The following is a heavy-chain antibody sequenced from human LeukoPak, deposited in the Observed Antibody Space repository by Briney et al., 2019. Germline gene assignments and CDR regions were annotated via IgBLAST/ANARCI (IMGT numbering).Heavy chain of an antibody. CDR1: GGSINSYY. J-gene: IGHJ2*01. CDR3: ARGPTIQLWSLLYWYFDL. Sequence: PSETLSLTCTVSGGSINSYYWSWIRQPPGKGLEWIGYIYYSGSTNYNPSLKSRVTISVDTSKNQFSLKLSSVTAADTAVYYCARGPTIQLWSLLYWYFDLWGRGTLVTVSS. V-gene: IGHV4-59*01. CDR2: IYYSGST. D-gene: IGHD5-18*01.